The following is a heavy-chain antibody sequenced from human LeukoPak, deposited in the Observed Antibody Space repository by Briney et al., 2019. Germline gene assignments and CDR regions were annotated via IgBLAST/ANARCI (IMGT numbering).Heavy chain of an antibody. CDR2: IYYSGTT. CDR3: ARVVVVVAAREYYGMDV. CDR1: GGSISSSDYY. D-gene: IGHD2-15*01. Sequence: PSETLSLTCSVSGGSISSSDYYWDWVRQPPGKGLEWIGDIYYSGTTYYNPSLKSRAALSVDTSKNQFSLKLSSVTAADTAVYYCARVVVVVAAREYYGMDVWGQGTTVTVSS. J-gene: IGHJ6*02. V-gene: IGHV4-39*07.